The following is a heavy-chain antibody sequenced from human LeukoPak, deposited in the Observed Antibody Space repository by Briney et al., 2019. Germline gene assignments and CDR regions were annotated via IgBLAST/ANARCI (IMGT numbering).Heavy chain of an antibody. CDR1: GAPTTSHY. V-gene: IGHV4-59*11. D-gene: IGHD4-17*01. CDR2: IYNYGST. J-gene: IGHJ4*01. Sequence: SETLSLTCTVSGAPTTSHYWTWIRQSPEKGLEWIGYIYNYGSTKYEPSLKSRVTISEDTAKNQFSLNLKSVTAADSAVNYCARGVGYGDSRHYDHWGHGILVTVSS. CDR3: ARGVGYGDSRHYDH.